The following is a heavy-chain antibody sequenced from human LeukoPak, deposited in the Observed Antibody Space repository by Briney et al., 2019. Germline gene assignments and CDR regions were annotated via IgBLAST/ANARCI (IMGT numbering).Heavy chain of an antibody. Sequence: SETLSLTCTVSGGSISSYYWGWIRQPPGKGLEWIGYIYYSGSTNYNPSLKSRVTISVDTSKNQFSLKLSSVTAADTAVYYCARGPPYYYDSSGYPPYWFDPWGQGTLVTVSS. V-gene: IGHV4-59*01. CDR2: IYYSGST. J-gene: IGHJ5*02. CDR3: ARGPPYYYDSSGYPPYWFDP. CDR1: GGSISSYY. D-gene: IGHD3-22*01.